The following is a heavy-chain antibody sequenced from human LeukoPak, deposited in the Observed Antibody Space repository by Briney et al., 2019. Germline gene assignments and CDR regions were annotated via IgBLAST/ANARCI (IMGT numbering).Heavy chain of an antibody. CDR1: GGSFKDNY. Sequence: SETLSLTCAVYGGSFKDNYWSWIRQPQGKGLEWIGEINHSGTTNYNPSLKSRVTMSLDTSKNQLSLKLNSVTAADTAVYYCARVPLRFLEPFDNWGQGTLVTVSS. D-gene: IGHD3-3*01. CDR2: INHSGTT. V-gene: IGHV4-34*01. CDR3: ARVPLRFLEPFDN. J-gene: IGHJ4*02.